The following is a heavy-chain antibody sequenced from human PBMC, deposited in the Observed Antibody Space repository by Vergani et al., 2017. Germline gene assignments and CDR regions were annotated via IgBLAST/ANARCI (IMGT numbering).Heavy chain of an antibody. J-gene: IGHJ4*02. V-gene: IGHV3-7*04. CDR1: GFTFSSYW. Sequence: EVQLVESGGGLVQPGGSLRLSCAASGFTFSSYWMSWVRQAPGKGLEWVANIKQDGSEKYYVDSVKGRFTISRENAKNSLYLQMNSLRAEDTAVYYCARGRLLTGYYYFDYWGQGTLVTVSS. D-gene: IGHD3-9*01. CDR2: IKQDGSEK. CDR3: ARGRLLTGYYYFDY.